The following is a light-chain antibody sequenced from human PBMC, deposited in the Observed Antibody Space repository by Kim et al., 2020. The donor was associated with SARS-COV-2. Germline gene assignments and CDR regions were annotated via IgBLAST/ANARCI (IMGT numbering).Light chain of an antibody. CDR2: AAS. Sequence: SASGGDRVTITCRARQSISSYLNWYQQKPGKAPKLLIYAASSLQSGVPSRFSGSGSGTDFTLTISSLQPEDFATYYCQQSYSTPYSFGQGTKLEI. V-gene: IGKV1-39*01. CDR3: QQSYSTPYS. CDR1: QSISSY. J-gene: IGKJ2*03.